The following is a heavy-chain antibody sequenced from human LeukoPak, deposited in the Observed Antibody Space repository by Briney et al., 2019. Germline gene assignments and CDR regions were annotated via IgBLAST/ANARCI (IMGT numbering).Heavy chain of an antibody. V-gene: IGHV5-51*01. D-gene: IGHD1-26*01. CDR1: GYSFTIHW. CDR3: ARLYRTTSPLDY. Sequence: ESLKISCEGSGYSFTIHWIAWVRQMPGKGLEWMGIIYPGDSDTRYSPSFQGQVTISADKSISTAYLQWSSLKASDTAMYYCARLYRTTSPLDYWGQGTLVTVSS. CDR2: IYPGDSDT. J-gene: IGHJ4*02.